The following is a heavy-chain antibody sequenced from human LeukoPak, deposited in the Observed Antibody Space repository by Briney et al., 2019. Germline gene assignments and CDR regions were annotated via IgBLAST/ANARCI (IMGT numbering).Heavy chain of an antibody. Sequence: PSATLSLTCTVSGGSISSYYWSWIRQPPGKGLEWVGYIYYSGSTNYNPSLKSRVTISVDTSKNQFSLKLSSVTAADTAVYYCARDLCGGDCYSHDAFDIWGQGTMVTVSS. CDR3: ARDLCGGDCYSHDAFDI. CDR2: IYYSGST. CDR1: GGSISSYY. V-gene: IGHV4-59*01. J-gene: IGHJ3*02. D-gene: IGHD2-21*02.